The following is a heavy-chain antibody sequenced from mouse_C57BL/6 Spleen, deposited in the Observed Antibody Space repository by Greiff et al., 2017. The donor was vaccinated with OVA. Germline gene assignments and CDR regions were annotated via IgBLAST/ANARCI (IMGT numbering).Heavy chain of an antibody. J-gene: IGHJ3*01. CDR3: ARDLRDSY. CDR1: GFTFSSYA. CDR2: ISDGGSYT. V-gene: IGHV5-4*01. Sequence: DVMLVESGGGLVKPGGSLKLSCAASGFTFSSYAMSWVRQTPEKRLEWVATISDGGSYTYYPDNVKRRFTISRDNAKNNLYLQMSHLKSEDTAMYYCARDLRDSYWGQGTLVTVSA.